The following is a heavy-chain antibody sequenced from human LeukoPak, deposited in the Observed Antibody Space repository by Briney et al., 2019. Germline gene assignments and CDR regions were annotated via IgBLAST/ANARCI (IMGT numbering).Heavy chain of an antibody. CDR2: IYHSGST. V-gene: IGHV4-30-2*01. CDR1: GGSISSGGYS. D-gene: IGHD3-10*01. CDR3: ARGQSMVRGVIITGFDAFDI. Sequence: SETLSLTCAVSGGSISSGGYSWSWIRQPPGKGLEWIGYIYHSGSTYYNPSLKSRVTISVDRSKNQFSLKLSSVTAADTAVYYCARGQSMVRGVIITGFDAFDIWGQGTMVTVSS. J-gene: IGHJ3*02.